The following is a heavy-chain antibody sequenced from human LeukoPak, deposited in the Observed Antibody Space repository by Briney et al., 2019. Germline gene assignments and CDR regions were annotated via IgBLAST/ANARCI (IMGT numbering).Heavy chain of an antibody. CDR2: ISDSGGST. D-gene: IGHD3-22*01. CDR3: AKDRAQKYYYDSSGYDNDY. J-gene: IGHJ4*02. CDR1: GFTFSSYG. V-gene: IGHV3-23*01. Sequence: PGGSLRLSCAASGFTFSSYGMSWVRQAPGKGLEWVSAISDSGGSTYYADSVKGRFTISRDNSKNTLYLQMNTLRAEDTAVYYCAKDRAQKYYYDSSGYDNDYWGQGTLVTVSS.